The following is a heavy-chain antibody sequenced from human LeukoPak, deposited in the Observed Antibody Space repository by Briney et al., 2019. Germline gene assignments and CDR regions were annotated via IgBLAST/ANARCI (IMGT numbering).Heavy chain of an antibody. J-gene: IGHJ4*02. Sequence: SETLSLTCAVYGGSFSGYYWSWIRQPPGKGLEWIGEINHSGSTNYNPSLKSRVTISVDTSKNQFSLKLSSVTAADTAVYYCARDCSSTSCYASSGDYWGQGTLVTVSS. D-gene: IGHD2-2*01. CDR1: GGSFSGYY. CDR3: ARDCSSTSCYASSGDY. V-gene: IGHV4-34*01. CDR2: INHSGST.